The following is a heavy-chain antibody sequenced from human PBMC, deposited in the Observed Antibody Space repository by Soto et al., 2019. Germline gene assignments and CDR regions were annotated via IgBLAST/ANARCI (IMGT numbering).Heavy chain of an antibody. CDR3: ARQGHCSSINCYKWFDP. V-gene: IGHV1-2*02. CDR1: GYTFTGYY. CDR2: INPNSGGT. D-gene: IGHD2-2*02. J-gene: IGHJ5*02. Sequence: GASVKVSCKASGYTFTGYYIHWVRQAPGQGLEWMGWINPNSGGTNYAQKFQDRITMTRDTSISTAYMELSRLRSDDTAVYYCARQGHCSSINCYKWFDPWGQGTLVTVSS.